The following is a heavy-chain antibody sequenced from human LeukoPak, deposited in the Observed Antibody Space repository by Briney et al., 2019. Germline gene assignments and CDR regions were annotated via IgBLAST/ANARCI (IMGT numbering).Heavy chain of an antibody. Sequence: PGGSLRLSCAASGFTFSSYEMNWVRQAPGKGLEWVSYISSSGSTIYYAGSVKGRFTISRDNAKNSLYLQMNSLRAEDTAVYYCARDPRGANLDYWGQGTLVTVSS. CDR1: GFTFSSYE. CDR3: ARDPRGANLDY. D-gene: IGHD1-14*01. V-gene: IGHV3-48*03. J-gene: IGHJ4*02. CDR2: ISSSGSTI.